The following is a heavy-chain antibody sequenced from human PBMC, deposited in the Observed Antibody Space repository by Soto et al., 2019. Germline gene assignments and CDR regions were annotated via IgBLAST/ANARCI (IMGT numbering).Heavy chain of an antibody. J-gene: IGHJ5*02. V-gene: IGHV4-30-2*06. CDR1: GDSISSGGLS. CDR2: IYYPGRN. CDR3: ARGKRSKTASAGPGWFDP. Sequence: QLQLQESGSGLLKPSQPLSLNCSVSGDSISSGGLSWNWLRQSPGRGLEWIGYIYYPGRNYYNPSLKSRVSMSLDTSEIQVSLSLSSVTAADSAVYYCARGKRSKTASAGPGWFDPLGPGTLVTVSS. D-gene: IGHD6-13*01.